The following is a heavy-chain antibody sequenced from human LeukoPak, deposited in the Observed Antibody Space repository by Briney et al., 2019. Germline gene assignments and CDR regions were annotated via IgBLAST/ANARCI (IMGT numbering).Heavy chain of an antibody. V-gene: IGHV4-31*03. CDR2: IYYSGST. Sequence: SETLSLTCTVSGASISSGGYYWSWIRPHPGKGLGWIGYIYYSGSTYYNPSLKSRVTISVDTSKNQFSLKLSPVTAADTAVYYCARVADSSGWFPFDYWGQGTLVTVSS. J-gene: IGHJ4*02. CDR1: GASISSGGYY. D-gene: IGHD6-19*01. CDR3: ARVADSSGWFPFDY.